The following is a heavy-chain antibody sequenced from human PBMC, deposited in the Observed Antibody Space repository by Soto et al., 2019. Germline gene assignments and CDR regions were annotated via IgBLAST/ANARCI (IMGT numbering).Heavy chain of an antibody. J-gene: IGHJ6*04. D-gene: IGHD2-2*01. CDR2: IIPIFGTA. CDR3: ARECIRPSCSRTSYCGRGG. Sequence: SVKVSCKASGGTFSSYAISWVRQAPGQGLEWMGGIIPIFGTANYAQKFQGRVTITADESTSTAYMELSSLRSEDTAVYYCARECIRPSCSRTSYCGRGGGGKGTT. CDR1: GGTFSSYA. V-gene: IGHV1-69*13.